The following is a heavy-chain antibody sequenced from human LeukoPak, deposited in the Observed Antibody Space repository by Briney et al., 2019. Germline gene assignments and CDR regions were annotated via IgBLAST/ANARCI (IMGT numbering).Heavy chain of an antibody. V-gene: IGHV4-59*12. D-gene: IGHD2-15*01. CDR2: IYYSGTT. Sequence: SETLSLTCTVSGGSISSYYWSWIRQPPGKGLEWIGYIYYSGTTNYNPSLKSRVTISVDTSKNQFSLNLISVTAADTAVYFCARGRGGGGSANNWFDPWGQGTLVTVSS. J-gene: IGHJ5*02. CDR1: GGSISSYY. CDR3: ARGRGGGGSANNWFDP.